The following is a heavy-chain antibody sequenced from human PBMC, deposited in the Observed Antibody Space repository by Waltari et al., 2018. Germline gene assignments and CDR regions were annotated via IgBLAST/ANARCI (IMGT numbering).Heavy chain of an antibody. CDR3: ARSSTTVTTFG. J-gene: IGHJ4*02. CDR2: IVGISFYM. CDR1: GFTFSTYS. Sequence: EVQLVASGGGLVKAGGSLRLSCAAFGFTFSTYSMNWVRQAPGKGLEWCHSIVGISFYMSYADSVKGRVTISRDNAKNSLYLQMNSLRVEDTAVYYCARSSTTVTTFGWGQGTLVTVSS. V-gene: IGHV3-21*01. D-gene: IGHD4-17*01.